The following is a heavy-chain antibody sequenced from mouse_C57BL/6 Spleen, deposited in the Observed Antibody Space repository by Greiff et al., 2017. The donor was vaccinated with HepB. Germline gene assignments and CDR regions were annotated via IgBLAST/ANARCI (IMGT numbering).Heavy chain of an antibody. V-gene: IGHV1-50*01. CDR1: GYTFTSYW. D-gene: IGHD2-4*01. CDR3: ARSYDYDRGRRVFDV. J-gene: IGHJ1*03. Sequence: QVQLQQPGAELVKPGASVKLSCKASGYTFTSYWMQWVKQRPGQGLEWIGEIDPSDSYTNYNQKFKGKATLTVDKSSSTAYMQLSSLTSEDSAVYYCARSYDYDRGRRVFDVWGTGTTVTVSS. CDR2: IDPSDSYT.